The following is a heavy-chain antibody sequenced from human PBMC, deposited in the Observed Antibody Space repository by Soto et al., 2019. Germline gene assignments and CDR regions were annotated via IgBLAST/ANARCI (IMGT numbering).Heavy chain of an antibody. CDR2: ISYDGSNK. J-gene: IGHJ5*02. Sequence: QVQLVESGGGVVQPGRSLRLSCAASGFTFSSYGMHWVRQAPGKGLEWVAVISYDGSNKYYADSVKGRFTISRDNSKNTLYLQMHSLRAEYTAVYYCAKDRHVGWVGPWGQGTLVTVSS. CDR1: GFTFSSYG. V-gene: IGHV3-30*18. CDR3: AKDRHVGWVGP. D-gene: IGHD1-26*01.